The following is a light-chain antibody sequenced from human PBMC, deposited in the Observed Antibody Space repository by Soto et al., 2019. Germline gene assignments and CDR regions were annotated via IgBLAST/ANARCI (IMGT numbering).Light chain of an antibody. Sequence: QSALTQPASVSGAPGQSIPISCTGTSSDVGGYNYVSWYQQHPGKSPKLMIYDVSNRPSGVSNRFSGSKSGNTASLTISGLQAEDEADYYCGSYTSSSTLYVFGTGIKLTVL. CDR2: DVS. CDR3: GSYTSSSTLYV. CDR1: SSDVGGYNY. J-gene: IGLJ1*01. V-gene: IGLV2-14*01.